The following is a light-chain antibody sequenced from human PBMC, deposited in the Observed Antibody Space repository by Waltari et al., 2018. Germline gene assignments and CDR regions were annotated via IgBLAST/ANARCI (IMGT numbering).Light chain of an antibody. Sequence: QSALTQPASVSGSPGQSITISCTGTNSDVGAYQYVSWYQQNPGKAPKLIIFDDSRRPSGVSYRFSGSKSGRTASLTISWLQAGDEADYYCSSYTTRATWVFGGGPRVAVL. V-gene: IGLV2-14*03. J-gene: IGLJ3*02. CDR1: NSDVGAYQY. CDR2: DDS. CDR3: SSYTTRATWV.